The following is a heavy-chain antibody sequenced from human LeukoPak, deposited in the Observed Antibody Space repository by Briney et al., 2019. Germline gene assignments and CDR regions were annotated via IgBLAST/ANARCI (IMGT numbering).Heavy chain of an antibody. J-gene: IGHJ4*02. Sequence: PGGSLRLSCAASGFTFNNYWMHWVRQAPGKGLVWVSRIKTDGSSTSYADSVKGRFTISRDNAKNTLYLQMNSLRAEDTAVYYCARDRAFTYWGQGTLVTVSS. CDR1: GFTFNNYW. D-gene: IGHD3-10*01. V-gene: IGHV3-74*01. CDR2: IKTDGSST. CDR3: ARDRAFTY.